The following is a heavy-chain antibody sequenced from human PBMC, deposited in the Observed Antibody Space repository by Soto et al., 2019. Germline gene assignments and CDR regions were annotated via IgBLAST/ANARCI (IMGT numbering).Heavy chain of an antibody. Sequence: PGESLKISCRGFEYNFTSYWICCLLQMPGKGLEWMGTIYPGDSNTRYGPSFQGQVTFSADKSISTAYLQWSSLKAADTAIYYCARSYGPMTYGMDVWGQGTSVTVSS. CDR1: EYNFTSYW. D-gene: IGHD3-10*01. CDR3: ARSYGPMTYGMDV. V-gene: IGHV5-51*01. CDR2: IYPGDSNT. J-gene: IGHJ6*02.